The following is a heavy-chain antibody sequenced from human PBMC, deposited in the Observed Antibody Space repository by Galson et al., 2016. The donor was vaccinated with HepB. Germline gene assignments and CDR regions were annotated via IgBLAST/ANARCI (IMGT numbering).Heavy chain of an antibody. V-gene: IGHV3-74*01. CDR1: GFTFSSYW. CDR2: INSDER. CDR3: AREFDRSFHY. Sequence: SLRLSCAASGFTFSSYWMHWVRQAPGKGLEWVSRINSDERYYVDSVRGRFTISRDDAKNSLSLQMNSLRVDDTAVYYCAREFDRSFHYWGQGVLVTVSS. J-gene: IGHJ4*02. D-gene: IGHD3-22*01.